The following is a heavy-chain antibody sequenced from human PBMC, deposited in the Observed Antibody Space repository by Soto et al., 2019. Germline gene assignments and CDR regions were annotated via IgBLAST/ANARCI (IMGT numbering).Heavy chain of an antibody. D-gene: IGHD3-3*01. CDR1: GGSISSGGYY. J-gene: IGHJ6*04. Sequence: QVQLQESGPGLVKPSQTLSLTCTVSGGSISSGGYYWSWIRQHPGKGLEWIGYIYYSGSTYYNPSLKSRVTISVDTSKNQFSLKLSSVTAADTAVYYCARGFLSFGDFWSGSYLDVWGKGTTVTVSS. V-gene: IGHV4-31*03. CDR3: ARGFLSFGDFWSGSYLDV. CDR2: IYYSGST.